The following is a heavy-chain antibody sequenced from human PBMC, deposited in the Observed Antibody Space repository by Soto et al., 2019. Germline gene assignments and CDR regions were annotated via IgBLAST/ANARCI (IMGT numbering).Heavy chain of an antibody. Sequence: SETLSLTCAVYGGSFSCYYWTWIRQPPGKGLEWIGDINHSGSTNQNPSLKSRVTISVDTSKNQFSLKLKSVTAADTAVYYCARGISXILAVQGDAPGYYYFDSWGLGTLVTVSS. CDR2: INHSGST. V-gene: IGHV4-34*01. CDR1: GGSFSCYY. CDR3: ARGISXILAVQGDAPGYYYFDS. D-gene: IGHD3-3*02. J-gene: IGHJ4*02.